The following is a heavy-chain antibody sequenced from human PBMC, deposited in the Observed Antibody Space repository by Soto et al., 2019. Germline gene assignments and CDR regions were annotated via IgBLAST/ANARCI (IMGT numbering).Heavy chain of an antibody. CDR1: EGTFNSYA. Sequence: QAQVVQSGAEVRKPGSSVKLSCKASEGTFNSYAIAWVRQAPGQGLEWMGGIIPYYNTLHYAQKFQDRVTITADDSTNTVYMELSSLRSDDTAVYFCASGASRWYPYFFDSWAQGTLVTVSS. D-gene: IGHD6-13*01. V-gene: IGHV1-69*01. J-gene: IGHJ4*02. CDR2: IIPYYNTL. CDR3: ASGASRWYPYFFDS.